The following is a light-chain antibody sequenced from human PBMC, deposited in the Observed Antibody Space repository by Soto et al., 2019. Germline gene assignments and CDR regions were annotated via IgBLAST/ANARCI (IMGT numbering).Light chain of an antibody. CDR1: SSNIGAGYD. J-gene: IGLJ1*01. V-gene: IGLV1-40*01. CDR2: GNS. Sequence: HSVLTQPPSVSGAPGQRVTISCTGSSSNIGAGYDVHWYQQLPGTAPKLLIYGNSNRPSGVPDRFSGSKSGTSASLAITGLQAEDEADYYCQSYDSSLSGSVVFGTGTKLTVL. CDR3: QSYDSSLSGSVV.